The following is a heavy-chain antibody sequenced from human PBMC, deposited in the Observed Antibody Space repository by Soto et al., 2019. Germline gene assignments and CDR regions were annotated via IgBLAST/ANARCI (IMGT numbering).Heavy chain of an antibody. J-gene: IGHJ4*02. D-gene: IGHD1-20*01. V-gene: IGHV4-4*02. CDR1: GGSISSSNW. Sequence: SETLSLTCAVSGGSISSSNWWSWVRQPPGKGLERIGEIYHSGSTNYNPSLKSRVTISVDKSKNQFSLKLSSVTAADTAVYYCARALITVSRYYFDYWGQGTLVTVSS. CDR3: ARALITVSRYYFDY. CDR2: IYHSGST.